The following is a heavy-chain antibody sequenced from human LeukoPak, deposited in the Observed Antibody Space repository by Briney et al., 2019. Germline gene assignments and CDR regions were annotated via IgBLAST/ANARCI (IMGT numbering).Heavy chain of an antibody. CDR3: ARVFPEVNYYYYGMDV. D-gene: IGHD2/OR15-2a*01. CDR2: INHSGST. V-gene: IGHV4-34*01. J-gene: IGHJ6*02. CDR1: GGSFSGYY. Sequence: SETLSLTCAVYGGSFSGYYWSWIRQPPGKGLEWIGEINHSGSTNYNPSLKSRVTISVDTSKNQFSLKLSSVTAADTAVYYCARVFPEVNYYYYGMDVWGQGTTVTVSS.